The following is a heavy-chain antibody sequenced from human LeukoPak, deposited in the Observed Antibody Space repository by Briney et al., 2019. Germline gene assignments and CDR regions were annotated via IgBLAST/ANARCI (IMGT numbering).Heavy chain of an antibody. CDR1: GFPLSSNT. J-gene: IGHJ4*02. D-gene: IGHD2-8*01. CDR3: AKGKNGFDY. V-gene: IGHV3-23*01. Sequence: PGGSLRLSCAASGFPLSSNTMSWVRQAPGEGLVWVSAISSGVGSSYYADSVKGRFTISRDNSKNTLYLQMNSLRAEDTAVYYCAKGKNGFDYWGQGTLVTVSS. CDR2: ISSGVGSS.